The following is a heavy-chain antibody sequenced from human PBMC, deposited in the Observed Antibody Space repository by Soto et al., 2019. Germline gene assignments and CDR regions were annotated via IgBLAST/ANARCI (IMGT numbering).Heavy chain of an antibody. CDR2: ISAYNGNT. Sequence: QVQLVQSGAEVKKPGASVKVSCKASGYTFTSYGISWVRQAPGQGLEWMGWISAYNGNTNYAQKLQGIVTMTTDTSTSTAYMELRSLRSDDTAVYYCARDIVVVPAARRGYGMDVWGQGTTVSLSS. V-gene: IGHV1-18*04. CDR1: GYTFTSYG. D-gene: IGHD2-2*01. J-gene: IGHJ6*02. CDR3: ARDIVVVPAARRGYGMDV.